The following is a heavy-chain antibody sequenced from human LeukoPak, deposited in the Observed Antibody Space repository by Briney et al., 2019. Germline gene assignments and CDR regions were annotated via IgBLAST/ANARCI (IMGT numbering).Heavy chain of an antibody. CDR2: IIPIFHTP. J-gene: IGHJ6*03. D-gene: IGHD6-19*01. Sequence: ASVKVSCKASGGTFDNYGISWVRQAPGQGLEWMGGIIPIFHTPNYAQKFQGRVTITADESTSTAYMDLRSLRSDDTAVYYCARDLRYSSGWSASGMDVWGKGTTVTISS. CDR1: GGTFDNYG. V-gene: IGHV1-69*13. CDR3: ARDLRYSSGWSASGMDV.